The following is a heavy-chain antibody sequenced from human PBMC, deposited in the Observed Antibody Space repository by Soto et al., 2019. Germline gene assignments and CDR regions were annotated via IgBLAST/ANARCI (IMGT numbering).Heavy chain of an antibody. V-gene: IGHV4-4*02. CDR2: ISHSGSV. CDR3: ARSFGWYAIDY. D-gene: IGHD6-19*01. CDR1: GGSISSSHF. Sequence: QVLLQESGPGLVQPSGTLSLSCAVSGGSISSSHFWGWVRQPPGKGLEWVGDISHSGSVNYNPSLKSRVTISIDKSKNQCSLKLNSVTAADAAVYSCARSFGWYAIDYWGQGTLVIVSS. J-gene: IGHJ4*02.